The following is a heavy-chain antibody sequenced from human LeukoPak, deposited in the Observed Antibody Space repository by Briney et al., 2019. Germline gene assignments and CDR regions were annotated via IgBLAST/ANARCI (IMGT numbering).Heavy chain of an antibody. CDR3: ARDDFWSGYRAFDI. D-gene: IGHD3-3*01. Sequence: PSETLSLTCSVSGGSISSYYWSWIRQPAGKGLEWIGRIYTSGSTNYNPSLKSRVTMSVHTSKSQFSLKLSSVTAADTAVYYCARDDFWSGYRAFDIWGQGTMVTVSS. V-gene: IGHV4-4*07. J-gene: IGHJ3*02. CDR1: GGSISSYY. CDR2: IYTSGST.